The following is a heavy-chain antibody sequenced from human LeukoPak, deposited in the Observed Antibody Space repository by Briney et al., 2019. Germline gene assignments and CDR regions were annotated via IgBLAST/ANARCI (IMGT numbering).Heavy chain of an antibody. CDR1: GLTISNVA. D-gene: IGHD6-13*01. Sequence: GSSLRLSCAASGLTISNVAMMWVRKAPGTGLQWVSTITGYGATFYADSVRGRFTIFRDTSMNTLFLQMNSLGAEDTAVYYCAKGAAAGKVDWFDPWGQGTLVTVSS. V-gene: IGHV3-23*01. CDR3: AKGAAAGKVDWFDP. J-gene: IGHJ5*02. CDR2: ITGYGAT.